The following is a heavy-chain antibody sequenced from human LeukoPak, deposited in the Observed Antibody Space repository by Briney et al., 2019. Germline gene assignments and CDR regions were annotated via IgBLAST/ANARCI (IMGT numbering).Heavy chain of an antibody. Sequence: ASVKVSCKASGGTFRTFAISWVRQAPGQGLEWMGWINPNSGGTNYAQKFQGRVTMTRDTSISTAYMELSRLRSDDTAVYYCARDERYDSSGYPFDYWGQGTLVTVSS. V-gene: IGHV1-2*02. CDR3: ARDERYDSSGYPFDY. D-gene: IGHD3-22*01. J-gene: IGHJ4*02. CDR1: GGTFRTFA. CDR2: INPNSGGT.